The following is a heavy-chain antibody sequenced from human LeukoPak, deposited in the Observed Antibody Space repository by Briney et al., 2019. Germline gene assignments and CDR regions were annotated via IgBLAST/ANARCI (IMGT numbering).Heavy chain of an antibody. D-gene: IGHD3-10*01. CDR3: ARDPVRSPMVRGVIMLFDY. Sequence: ASVKVSCKASGYTFTGYYMHWVRQAPGQGLEWMGWINPNSGGTNYAQKFQGRVTMTRDTSISTAYMELSRLRSDDTAVYYCARDPVRSPMVRGVIMLFDYWGQGTLVTVSS. V-gene: IGHV1-2*02. CDR2: INPNSGGT. J-gene: IGHJ4*02. CDR1: GYTFTGYY.